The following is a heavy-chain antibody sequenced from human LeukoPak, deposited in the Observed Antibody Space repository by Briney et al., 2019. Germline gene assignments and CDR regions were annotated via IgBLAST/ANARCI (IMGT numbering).Heavy chain of an antibody. CDR2: IWYDGSNK. V-gene: IGHV3-33*01. CDR1: GVTFSSYA. CDR3: EREYRRYSSRLRRHHGGGL. D-gene: IGHD4-11*01. J-gene: IGHJ6*02. Sequence: PVRSLKLSCTASGVTFSSYAIHWVRQAPGKGLEWVAVIWYDGSNKYYADSVKGRFTISRDNSKNTLYLQMNSLRAEDTAVYHCEREYRRYSSRLRRHHGGGLWGRGHTVTVSS.